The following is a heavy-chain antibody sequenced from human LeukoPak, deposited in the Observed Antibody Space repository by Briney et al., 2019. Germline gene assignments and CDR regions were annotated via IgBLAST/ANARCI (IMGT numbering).Heavy chain of an antibody. V-gene: IGHV4-39*01. D-gene: IGHD3-3*01. J-gene: IGHJ4*02. CDR3: ARHKEDDFWSGYCDY. Sequence: SETLSLTCTVSGGSISSSSYYWGWIRQPPGKELEWIGSIYYSGSTYYNPSLKSRVTISVDTSKNQFSLKLSSVTAADTAVYYCARHKEDDFWSGYCDYWGQGTLVTVSS. CDR2: IYYSGST. CDR1: GGSISSSSYY.